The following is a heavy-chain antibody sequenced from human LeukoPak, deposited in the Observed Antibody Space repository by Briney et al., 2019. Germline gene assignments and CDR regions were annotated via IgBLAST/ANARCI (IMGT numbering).Heavy chain of an antibody. Sequence: ASVKVSCKASGGTFSSYAISWVRQAPGQGLEWMGGIIPIFGTANYAQKLQGRVTMTTDTPTSTAYMELRSLRSDDTAVYYCAARGPVVPAPRGKNYYMDVWGKGTTVTVSS. V-gene: IGHV1-69*05. D-gene: IGHD2-2*01. CDR1: GGTFSSYA. CDR2: IIPIFGTA. J-gene: IGHJ6*03. CDR3: AARGPVVPAPRGKNYYMDV.